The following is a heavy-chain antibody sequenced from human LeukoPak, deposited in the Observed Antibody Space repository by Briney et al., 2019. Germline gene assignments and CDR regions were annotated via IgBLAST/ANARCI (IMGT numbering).Heavy chain of an antibody. CDR2: ISSSSSTI. D-gene: IGHD2-15*01. CDR1: GFTFSSYS. Sequence: GGSLRLSCAASGFTFSSYSMNWVRQAPGKGLEWVSYISSSSSTIYYADSVKGRFTISRDNAKNSLYLQMNSLRAEDTAVYYCARVSPSGGGWGQGTLVTVSS. CDR3: ARVSPSGGG. V-gene: IGHV3-48*01. J-gene: IGHJ4*02.